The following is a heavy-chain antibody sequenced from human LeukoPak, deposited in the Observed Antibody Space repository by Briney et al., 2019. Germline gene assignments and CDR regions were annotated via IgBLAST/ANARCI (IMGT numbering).Heavy chain of an antibody. CDR1: GGTFSSYA. Sequence: ASVTVSFKASGGTFSSYAISWVRQAPGQGLEWMGGIIPIFGTANYAQKFQGRVTITADESTSTAYMELSSLRSEDTAVYYCATVSVTRGSYNWFDPWGQGTLVTVSS. J-gene: IGHJ5*02. D-gene: IGHD3-16*01. V-gene: IGHV1-69*13. CDR3: ATVSVTRGSYNWFDP. CDR2: IIPIFGTA.